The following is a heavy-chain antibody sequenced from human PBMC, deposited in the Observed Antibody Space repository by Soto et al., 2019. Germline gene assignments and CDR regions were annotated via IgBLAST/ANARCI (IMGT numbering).Heavy chain of an antibody. V-gene: IGHV3-11*06. CDR2: ISSSSSYT. D-gene: IGHD1-1*01. J-gene: IGHJ3*02. Sequence: PGGSLRLSCAASGFTFSDYYMSWIRQAPGKGLEWVSYISSSSSYTNYADSVKGRFTISRDNAKNSLYLQMNSLRAEDTAVYYCARDPHDPLDAFDIWGQGTMVTVSS. CDR3: ARDPHDPLDAFDI. CDR1: GFTFSDYY.